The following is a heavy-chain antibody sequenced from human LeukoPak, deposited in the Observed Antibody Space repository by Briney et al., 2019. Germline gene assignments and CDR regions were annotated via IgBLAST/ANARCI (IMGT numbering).Heavy chain of an antibody. J-gene: IGHJ4*02. V-gene: IGHV3-74*01. CDR3: ARLVAGTFDY. CDR2: MNSDGSTT. Sequence: GGSLRLSCGASGFTFSDYWMNWVRQAPGKGLVWVAQMNSDGSTTRYADSVKGRFTVSRDNAKNTLYLQMNSLRVEDTAVYYCARLVAGTFDYWGQGTLVTVSS. D-gene: IGHD6-19*01. CDR1: GFTFSDYW.